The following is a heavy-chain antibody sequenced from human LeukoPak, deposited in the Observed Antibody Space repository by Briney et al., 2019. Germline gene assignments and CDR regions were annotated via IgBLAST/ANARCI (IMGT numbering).Heavy chain of an antibody. J-gene: IGHJ4*02. CDR1: GGSISSSSYY. V-gene: IGHV4-39*01. Sequence: SETLSLTCTVSGGSISSSSYYWGWIRQPPGKGLEWIGSIYYSGSTYYNPSLKSRVTISVDTSKNQFSLKLSSVTAADTAVYYCARRIERREDYWGQGTLVTVSS. D-gene: IGHD1-1*01. CDR2: IYYSGST. CDR3: ARRIERREDY.